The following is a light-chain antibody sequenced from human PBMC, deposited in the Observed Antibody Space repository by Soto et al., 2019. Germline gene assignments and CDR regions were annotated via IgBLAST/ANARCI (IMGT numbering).Light chain of an antibody. J-gene: IGLJ1*01. CDR2: DVT. CDR3: SSYTSSSTPYV. V-gene: IGLV2-14*01. CDR1: SSDVGGYTY. Sequence: QSALTQPASVSGSPGQSITISCTGTSSDVGGYTYVSWYQQHPLKAPKLLIYDVTNRPSGVSDRFSGSKSGNTASLTISGLQAEDEADYYCSSYTSSSTPYVFGTGTKLTVL.